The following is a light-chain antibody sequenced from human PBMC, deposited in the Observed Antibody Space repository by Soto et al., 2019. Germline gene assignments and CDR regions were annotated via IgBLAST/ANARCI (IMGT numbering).Light chain of an antibody. CDR3: QHYINWRRT. Sequence: EIVMTQSPGTLALSPGERATLSCRASQSVSSSYLAWYQQKPGQAPRLLIYGASTRATGIPARFSGSGSGTEFTLTISSLQSEDFAVYYCQHYINWRRTFGQGTKVDIK. J-gene: IGKJ1*01. CDR2: GAS. V-gene: IGKV3-15*01. CDR1: QSVSSSY.